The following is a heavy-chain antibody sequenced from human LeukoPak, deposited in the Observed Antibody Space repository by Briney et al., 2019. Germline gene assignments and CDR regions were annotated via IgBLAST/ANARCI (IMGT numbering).Heavy chain of an antibody. V-gene: IGHV1-69*13. CDR3: AREGLGDSSGLPYYYYMDV. CDR1: GGTFSSYA. CDR2: IIPIFGTA. D-gene: IGHD6-19*01. Sequence: GASVKVSCKASGGTFSSYAISWVRQAPGQGLEWMGGIIPIFGTANYAQKFQGRVTITADESTSTAYMELSSLRSEDTAVYYCAREGLGDSSGLPYYYYMDVWGKGTTVTVSS. J-gene: IGHJ6*03.